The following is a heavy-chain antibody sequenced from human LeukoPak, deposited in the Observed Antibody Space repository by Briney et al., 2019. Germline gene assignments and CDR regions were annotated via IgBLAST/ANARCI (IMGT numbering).Heavy chain of an antibody. J-gene: IGHJ5*02. V-gene: IGHV3-23*01. CDR3: ALELRFLEYLTVNGSAP. CDR1: GFTFGSSA. CDR2: ITATGGST. D-gene: IGHD3-3*01. Sequence: PGGSLRLSCAASGFTFGSSAMSWARQAPGKGLEWVSAITATGGSTYYADSVKGRFTISRDNCKNTLYLQMNTLRVEDTAVYYCALELRFLEYLTVNGSAPWGQGTLVTV.